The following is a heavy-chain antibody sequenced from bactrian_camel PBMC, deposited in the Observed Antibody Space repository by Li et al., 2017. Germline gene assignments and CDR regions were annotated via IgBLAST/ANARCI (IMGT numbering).Heavy chain of an antibody. V-gene: IGHV3S53*01. D-gene: IGHD2*01. CDR1: GYTYNRNC. CDR3: AADFGRATAYSCEYNT. Sequence: VQLVESGGGSVQAGGSLRLACAASGYTYNRNCMAWFRQAPGKEREGVAFIDTSGGTNYAYSVAGRFTISRDNAKNTLYLQMNSLKPEDTATYYCAADFGRATAYSCEYNTWGQGTQVTVS. J-gene: IGHJ6*01. CDR2: IDTSGGT.